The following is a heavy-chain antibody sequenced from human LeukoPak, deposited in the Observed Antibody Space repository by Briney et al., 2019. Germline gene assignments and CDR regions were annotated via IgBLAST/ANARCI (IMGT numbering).Heavy chain of an antibody. CDR1: GYTFTGYY. D-gene: IGHD2-8*01. CDR3: ARSARHCNNGVCFTDYYIDL. Sequence: ASVKVSCKASGYTFTGYYMHWVRQAPGQGLEWMVWINPNSGGTNYAQKFQGRVTMTRDTSISTAYMEMSRLTSDDTAVYYCARSARHCNNGVCFTDYYIDLWGKGTTVIVSS. CDR2: INPNSGGT. V-gene: IGHV1-2*02. J-gene: IGHJ6*03.